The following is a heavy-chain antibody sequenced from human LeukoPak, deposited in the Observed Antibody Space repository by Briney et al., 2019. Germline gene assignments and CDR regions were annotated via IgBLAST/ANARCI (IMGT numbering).Heavy chain of an antibody. D-gene: IGHD6-13*01. CDR2: INPNSGGT. CDR1: GSTLTGYS. Sequence: ASVTASCKVSGSTLTGYSMHWVRQPPGQGLEWMGWINPNSGGTNYAQKFQGRATLTRATSARPAYMERSRLRCEAPAVNSGARSSRPRVAAAEDYWGQGTLVTVSS. V-gene: IGHV1-2*02. J-gene: IGHJ4*02. CDR3: ARSSRPRVAAAEDY.